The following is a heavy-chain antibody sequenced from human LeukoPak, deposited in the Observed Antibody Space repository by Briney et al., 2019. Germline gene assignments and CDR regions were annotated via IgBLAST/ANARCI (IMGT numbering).Heavy chain of an antibody. CDR3: ARDLYSGYDWVGFNI. CDR2: ILYSGST. J-gene: IGHJ3*02. D-gene: IGHD5-12*01. Sequence: SETLSLTCTVSGGSISSYYWSWIRQPPGKGLEWIGYILYSGSTNYNPSLKSRVTISVNTPKNQFSLKLSSVTAADTAVYYCARDLYSGYDWVGFNIWGQGTVVTISS. CDR1: GGSISSYY. V-gene: IGHV4-59*01.